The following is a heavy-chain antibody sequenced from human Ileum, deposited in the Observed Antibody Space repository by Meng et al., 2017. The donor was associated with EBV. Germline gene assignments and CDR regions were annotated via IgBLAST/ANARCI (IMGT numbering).Heavy chain of an antibody. J-gene: IGHJ4*02. Sequence: VQLVESGGGLIQPGSSLVLCCVFSGSTMSYNYMSWGRQSPGKGLELVSIIYDGINTYYADSVKGRFTISRDKSKNTLYLQMNSLRAEDTAVYYCAVRYTSGSYLRIDYWGQGTLVTVSS. CDR2: IYDGINT. CDR3: AVRYTSGSYLRIDY. D-gene: IGHD3-10*01. CDR1: GSTMSYNY. V-gene: IGHV3-53*01.